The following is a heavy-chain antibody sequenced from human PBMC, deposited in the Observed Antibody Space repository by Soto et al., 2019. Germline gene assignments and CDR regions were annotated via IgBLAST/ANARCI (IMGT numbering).Heavy chain of an antibody. CDR1: GYTFSNFW. CDR3: ARSPRSSPYFDY. V-gene: IGHV5-51*01. J-gene: IGHJ4*02. CDR2: IYPGDHET. Sequence: GESLKISCQSSGYTFSNFWIGWVRHLPGKGLEWMGIIYPGDHETRYSPSFHGKVTISADRSINTAYLQWNSLEASDTAFYFCARSPRSSPYFDYWGQGALFTVSS. D-gene: IGHD6-13*01.